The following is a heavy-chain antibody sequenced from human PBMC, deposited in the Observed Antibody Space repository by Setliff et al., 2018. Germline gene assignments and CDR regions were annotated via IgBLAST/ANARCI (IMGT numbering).Heavy chain of an antibody. V-gene: IGHV4-39*01. CDR1: GGSISSSSYY. Sequence: PSETLSLTCTVSGGSISSSSYYWGWIRQPPGKGLEWIGSIYYSGSTYYNPSLKSRVTISVDTSKNQLSLKLNSVTAADTAVYYCARQIYYGDFLYFDYWGQGTLVTVSS. CDR3: ARQIYYGDFLYFDY. CDR2: IYYSGST. D-gene: IGHD4-17*01. J-gene: IGHJ4*02.